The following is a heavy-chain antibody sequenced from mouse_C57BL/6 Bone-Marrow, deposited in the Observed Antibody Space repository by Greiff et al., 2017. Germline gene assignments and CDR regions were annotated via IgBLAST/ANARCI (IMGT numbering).Heavy chain of an antibody. CDR1: GFTFSSYA. J-gene: IGHJ2*01. CDR3: ARGRITGGPYFDY. V-gene: IGHV5-4*01. D-gene: IGHD2-4*01. CDR2: ISDGGSYT. Sequence: EVQRVESGGGLVKPGGSLKLSCAASGFTFSSYAMSWVRQTPEKRLEWVATISDGGSYTYYPDNVKGRFTISRDNAKNNLYLQMSHLKSEDTAMYYCARGRITGGPYFDYWGQGTTLTVSS.